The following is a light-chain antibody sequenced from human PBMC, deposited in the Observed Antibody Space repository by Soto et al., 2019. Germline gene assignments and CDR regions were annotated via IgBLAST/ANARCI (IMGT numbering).Light chain of an antibody. J-gene: IGKJ2*01. V-gene: IGKV3-20*01. Sequence: EIVLTQSPGTLSLSPGERATLSCRASQSVSSSYLAWYQKKPGQAPRLLIYVASGRATGIPDRFSGSGSGTDLTLTISRLEPEDFAVYYCQQYGSSPYTVGQGTKVDIK. CDR1: QSVSSSY. CDR3: QQYGSSPYT. CDR2: VAS.